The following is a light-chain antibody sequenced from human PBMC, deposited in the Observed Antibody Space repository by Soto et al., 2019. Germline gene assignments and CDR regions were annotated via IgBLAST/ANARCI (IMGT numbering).Light chain of an antibody. CDR1: SSNIGTNI. CDR2: STY. V-gene: IGLV1-44*01. CDR3: AAWDDSLNGVM. Sequence: QSVLTQPPSASGTPGQRVTISCSGSSSNIGTNIVSWYRQLPGTAPKLLIYSTYQRPSGVPDRFSGSKSGTSASLAISGLQSVDEADYYCAAWDDSLNGVMFGGGTKVTVL. J-gene: IGLJ3*02.